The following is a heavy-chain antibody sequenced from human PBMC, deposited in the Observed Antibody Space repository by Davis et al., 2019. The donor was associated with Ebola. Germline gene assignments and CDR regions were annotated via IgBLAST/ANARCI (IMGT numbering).Heavy chain of an antibody. CDR2: IWSDGYNR. CDR1: GFTFNNFG. Sequence: PGGSLRLSCAASGFTFNNFGMHWVRQAPGKGLEWVAVIWSDGYNRYYRDSVKGRFTISRDTSKNMLYLEMNSLRVEDTAVYYCTREGDYSRTSDIWGPGTMVTVSS. D-gene: IGHD4-17*01. CDR3: TREGDYSRTSDI. V-gene: IGHV3-33*01. J-gene: IGHJ3*02.